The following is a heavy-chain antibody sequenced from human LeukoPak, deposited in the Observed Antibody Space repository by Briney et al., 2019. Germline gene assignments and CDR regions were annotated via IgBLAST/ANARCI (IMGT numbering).Heavy chain of an antibody. CDR3: ANDYGDSGAFDI. CDR1: GGSISSYY. J-gene: IGHJ3*02. Sequence: PSETLSLTCTVSGGSISSYYWSWIRQPPGKGPEWIGYIYYSGSTNYNPSLKSRVTISVDTSKNQFSLKLSSVTAADTAVYYCANDYGDSGAFDIWGQGTMVTVSS. V-gene: IGHV4-59*01. D-gene: IGHD4-17*01. CDR2: IYYSGST.